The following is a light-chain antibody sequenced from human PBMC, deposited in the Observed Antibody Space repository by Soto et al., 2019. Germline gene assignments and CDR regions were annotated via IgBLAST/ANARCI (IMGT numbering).Light chain of an antibody. CDR2: GAS. Sequence: EIVLTQSPGTLSLSPGERATLSCRASQSVSSNYLAWYQQNPGQAPRPLIYGASSRATGIPDRFSGSGAGEDFTLTIIILESEDFSVYYCKHYINSQCPFGEVTKA. CDR3: KHYINSQCP. CDR1: QSVSSNY. J-gene: IGKJ1*01. V-gene: IGKV3-20*01.